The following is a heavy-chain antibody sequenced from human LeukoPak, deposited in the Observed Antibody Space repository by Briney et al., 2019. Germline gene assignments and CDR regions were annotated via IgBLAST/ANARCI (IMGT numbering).Heavy chain of an antibody. V-gene: IGHV3-48*03. Sequence: GGSLRLSCAASGFTFSSYEMNWVRQAPGKGLEWVSYISSSGSTIYYADSVKGRFTISRDNAKNSLYLQMNSLRAEDTAVYYCARDNGWSGYYYYYYMDVWGKGTTVTISS. CDR2: ISSSGSTI. J-gene: IGHJ6*03. CDR1: GFTFSSYE. D-gene: IGHD6-19*01. CDR3: ARDNGWSGYYYYYYMDV.